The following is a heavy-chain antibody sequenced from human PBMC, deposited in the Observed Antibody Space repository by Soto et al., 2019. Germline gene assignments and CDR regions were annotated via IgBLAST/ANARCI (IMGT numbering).Heavy chain of an antibody. CDR1: GGSISGYY. Sequence: NPSETLSLTCTVSGGSISGYYWSWIRQPAGKGLEWIGRIYTSGSTNYNPSLKSRVTMSVDKSKNQFSLKLSSVTAADTAVYYCARRGLSYYDSSGYFDYWGQGTLVTVSS. J-gene: IGHJ4*02. CDR2: IYTSGST. D-gene: IGHD3-22*01. V-gene: IGHV4-4*07. CDR3: ARRGLSYYDSSGYFDY.